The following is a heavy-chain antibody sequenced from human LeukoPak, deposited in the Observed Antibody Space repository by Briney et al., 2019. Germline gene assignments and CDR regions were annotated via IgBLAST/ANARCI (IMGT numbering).Heavy chain of an antibody. Sequence: SETLSLTCTVSGGSISSYYWSWIRQPPGKGLEWIGYIYYSGSTNYNPSLKSRVTISVDTSKNQFSLKLSSVTAADTAVYYCARAAGYYYDSSGLDYWGQGTLVTVSS. CDR1: GGSISSYY. V-gene: IGHV4-59*01. D-gene: IGHD3-22*01. CDR2: IYYSGST. CDR3: ARAAGYYYDSSGLDY. J-gene: IGHJ4*02.